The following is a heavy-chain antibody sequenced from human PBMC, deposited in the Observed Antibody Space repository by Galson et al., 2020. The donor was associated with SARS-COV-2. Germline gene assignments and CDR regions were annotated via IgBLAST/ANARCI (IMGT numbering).Heavy chain of an antibody. CDR1: GFTFSSYS. CDR3: ARVPVYYYYYMDV. J-gene: IGHJ6*03. Sequence: SGFTFSSYSMNWVRQAPGKGLEWVSSISSSSSYIYYADSVKGRFTISRDNAKNSLYLQMNSLRAEDTAVYYCARVPVYYYYYMDVWGKGTTVTVSS. CDR2: ISSSSSYI. V-gene: IGHV3-21*01.